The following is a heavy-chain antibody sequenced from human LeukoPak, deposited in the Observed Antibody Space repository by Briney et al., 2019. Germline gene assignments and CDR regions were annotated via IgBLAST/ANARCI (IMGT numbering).Heavy chain of an antibody. V-gene: IGHV1-69*05. CDR2: VIPIYGTP. CDR3: ARDHWGIVENGYDYFYYDMDV. CDR1: GGSFITSG. J-gene: IGHJ6*02. D-gene: IGHD7-27*01. Sequence: SVKVSCKASGGSFITSGFSWVRQAPGQGLEWMGGVIPIYGTPSYAQKFQGRVTITTDESTSTAHMELSSLRSEDTAVYYCARDHWGIVENGYDYFYYDMDVWGQGTTVTVSS.